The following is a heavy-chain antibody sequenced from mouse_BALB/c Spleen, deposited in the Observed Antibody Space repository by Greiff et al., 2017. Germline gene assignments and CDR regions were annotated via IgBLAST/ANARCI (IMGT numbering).Heavy chain of an antibody. D-gene: IGHD2-14*01. V-gene: IGHV1-87*01. CDR1: GYTFTSYW. CDR3: ARGTYYRYFDY. Sequence: VQLQQSGAELARPGASVKLSCKASGYTFTSYWMQWVKQRPGQGLEWIGAIYPGDGDTRYTQKFKGKATLTADKSSSTAYMQLSSLASEDSAVYYCARGTYYRYFDYWGQGTTLTVSS. J-gene: IGHJ2*01. CDR2: IYPGDGDT.